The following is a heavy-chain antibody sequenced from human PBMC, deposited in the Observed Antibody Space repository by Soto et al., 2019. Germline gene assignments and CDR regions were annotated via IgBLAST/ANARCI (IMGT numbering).Heavy chain of an antibody. CDR2: ISSSSSYT. Sequence: PGGSLRLSCAASGFTFSDYYMSWIRQAPGKGLEWVSYISSSSSYTNYADSVKGRFTISRDNAKNSLYLQMNSLRAEDTAVYYCARDAQDTAMVYYYYGMDVWGQGTTVTVSS. D-gene: IGHD5-18*01. CDR3: ARDAQDTAMVYYYYGMDV. V-gene: IGHV3-11*06. J-gene: IGHJ6*02. CDR1: GFTFSDYY.